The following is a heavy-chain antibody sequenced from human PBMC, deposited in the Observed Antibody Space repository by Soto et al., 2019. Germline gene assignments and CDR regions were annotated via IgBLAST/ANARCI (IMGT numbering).Heavy chain of an antibody. Sequence: QVQLVQSGAEVKKPGSSVKVSCKASGGTFSSYAISWVRQAPGQGLEWMGGIIPIFGTANYAQKFQGRVTITADESTGTAYMELSSLRSEDTAVYYCARWGQYCSSTSCYTRGGNWFDPWGQGTLVTVSS. V-gene: IGHV1-69*01. J-gene: IGHJ5*02. CDR2: IIPIFGTA. CDR3: ARWGQYCSSTSCYTRGGNWFDP. CDR1: GGTFSSYA. D-gene: IGHD2-2*02.